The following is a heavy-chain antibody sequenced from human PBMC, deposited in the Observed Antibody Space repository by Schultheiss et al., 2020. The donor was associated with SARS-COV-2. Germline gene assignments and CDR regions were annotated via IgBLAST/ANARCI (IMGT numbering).Heavy chain of an antibody. CDR1: GYGFASYW. CDR2: IFPADSET. CDR3: ARTPMTRYVTTVTSDL. D-gene: IGHD4-17*01. J-gene: IGHJ5*02. V-gene: IGHV5-51*01. Sequence: GESLKISCQGSGYGFASYWIGWVRQMPGKGPEWMGIIFPADSETRYSPSFQGQVTISADKSTNTAYLQWSSLKASDTAMYYCARTPMTRYVTTVTSDLWGQGTQVTVSS.